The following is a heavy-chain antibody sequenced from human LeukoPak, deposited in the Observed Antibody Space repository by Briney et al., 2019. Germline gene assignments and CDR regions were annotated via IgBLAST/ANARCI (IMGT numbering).Heavy chain of an antibody. V-gene: IGHV1-8*01. J-gene: IGHJ4*02. CDR1: GYTFTSFD. D-gene: IGHD3-22*01. CDR2: MSPNSGNI. Sequence: GASVKVSCKASGYTFTSFDINWVQQATGQGLEWMGWMSPNSGNIGYAQKFQGRVTMTRNTSIGTAYMELSSLRSEDTAVYYCARVRDFYDSSAHFAFWGQGTLVTVSS. CDR3: ARVRDFYDSSAHFAF.